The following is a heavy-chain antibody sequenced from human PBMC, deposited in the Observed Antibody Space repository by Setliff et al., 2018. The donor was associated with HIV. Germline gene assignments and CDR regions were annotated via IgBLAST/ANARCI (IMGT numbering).Heavy chain of an antibody. V-gene: IGHV4-39*02. CDR1: GGSISSGSYY. CDR2: ISHSGST. J-gene: IGHJ4*02. D-gene: IGHD3-16*01. Sequence: PSETLSLTCSVSGGSISSGSYYWSWIRQPPGKGLEWIGEISHSGSTTYNPSLKSRLAISVDTSKNHFSLNLTSVTAADTAVYFCSRRRANWGGPWDYWGQGTLVTVSS. CDR3: SRRRANWGGPWDY.